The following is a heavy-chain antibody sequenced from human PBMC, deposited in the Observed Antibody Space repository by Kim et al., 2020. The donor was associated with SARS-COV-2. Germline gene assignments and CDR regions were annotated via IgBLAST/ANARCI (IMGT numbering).Heavy chain of an antibody. CDR3: ARASGITMIVVVTAYGMDV. V-gene: IGHV1-46*01. Sequence: ASVKVSCKASGYTFTSYYMHWVRQAPGQGLEWMGIINPSGGSTSYAQKFQGRVTMTRDTSTSTVYIELSSLRSEDTAVYYCARASGITMIVVVTAYGMDVWGQGTTVTVSS. CDR1: GYTFTSYY. J-gene: IGHJ6*02. D-gene: IGHD3-22*01. CDR2: INPSGGST.